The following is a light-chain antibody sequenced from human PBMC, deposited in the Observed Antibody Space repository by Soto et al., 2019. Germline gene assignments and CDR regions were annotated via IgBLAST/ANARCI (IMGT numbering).Light chain of an antibody. CDR2: DAS. Sequence: EIVLTQSPATLSFSPGESATLSCRASQSVSSYLAWYQQKPGQAPRLLIYDASNRATGIPARFSGSGSGTDYTLTISSLEPEDFAVYYCQQSSNWPPINFGQGTRLEIK. CDR1: QSVSSY. CDR3: QQSSNWPPIN. V-gene: IGKV3-11*01. J-gene: IGKJ5*01.